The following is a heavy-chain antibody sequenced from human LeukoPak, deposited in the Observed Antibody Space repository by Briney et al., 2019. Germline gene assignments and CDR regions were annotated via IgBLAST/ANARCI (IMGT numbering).Heavy chain of an antibody. J-gene: IGHJ3*02. V-gene: IGHV3-23*01. CDR1: GITASSYA. CDR2: ISGSGDRT. CDR3: AKDPNGDYIGAFDM. D-gene: IGHD4-17*01. Sequence: GGSLRLSCAASGITASSYAMTWVRQAPGKGLEWVSTISGSGDRTLYADSVKGRFTISRDNFKNALYLQMNSLRAEDTALYHCAKDPNGDYIGAFDMWGQGTMVTVSS.